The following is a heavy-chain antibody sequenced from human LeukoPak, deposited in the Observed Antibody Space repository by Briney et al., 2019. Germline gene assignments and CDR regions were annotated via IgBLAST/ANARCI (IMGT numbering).Heavy chain of an antibody. CDR3: AREFAMGAGDY. J-gene: IGHJ4*02. Sequence: GGSLRLSCAASGFTFSSYSMNWVRQAPGKGLEWVSSISSSSSYIYYADSVKGLFTIARDNAKNSLYLQMNSLRAEDTAVYYCAREFAMGAGDYWGQGTLVTVSS. CDR1: GFTFSSYS. CDR2: ISSSSSYI. V-gene: IGHV3-21*01. D-gene: IGHD1-26*01.